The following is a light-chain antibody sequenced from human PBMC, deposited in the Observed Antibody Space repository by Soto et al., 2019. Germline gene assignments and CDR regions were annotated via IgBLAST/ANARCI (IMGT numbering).Light chain of an antibody. CDR1: QFLGSY. J-gene: IGKJ5*01. V-gene: IGKV3-11*01. CDR2: DTS. CDR3: HQRNK. Sequence: ELVLTQSPATLSLSPGERATLSCRASQFLGSYLAWYQQIPGQPPRLLIYDTSNRVTGIPARFSGSRSGTDFTLTISSLEPEDFAVYFCHQRNKFGQGTRLEIK.